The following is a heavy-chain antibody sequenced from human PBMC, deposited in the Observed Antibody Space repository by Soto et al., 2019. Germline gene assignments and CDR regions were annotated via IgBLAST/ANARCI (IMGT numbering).Heavy chain of an antibody. CDR3: TTGGSCSSTSCYSEY. D-gene: IGHD2-2*01. CDR2: IKSKTDGGTT. Sequence: PGGSLRLSCAASGFTFSNAWMSWVRQAPGKGLEWVGRIKSKTDGGTTDYAAPVKGRFTISRDDSKNTLYLQMNSLKTEDTAVYYCTTGGSCSSTSCYSEYWGQGTLVTVSS. V-gene: IGHV3-15*01. J-gene: IGHJ4*02. CDR1: GFTFSNAW.